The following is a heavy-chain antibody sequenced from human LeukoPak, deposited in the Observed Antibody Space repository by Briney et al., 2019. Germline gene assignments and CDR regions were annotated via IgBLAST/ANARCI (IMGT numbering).Heavy chain of an antibody. CDR2: IFFTGTT. J-gene: IGHJ4*02. CDR1: GASISSNNW. CDR3: ARVYCSSNSCYLDY. V-gene: IGHV4-4*02. D-gene: IGHD2-2*01. Sequence: SETLSLTCAVSGASISSNNWWSWVRQPPGKGLEWIGEIFFTGTTTYNPSLKSRVSMSLDKSKNQFSLNLTSVTAADTAIYYCARVYCSSNSCYLDYWSQGILVTVSS.